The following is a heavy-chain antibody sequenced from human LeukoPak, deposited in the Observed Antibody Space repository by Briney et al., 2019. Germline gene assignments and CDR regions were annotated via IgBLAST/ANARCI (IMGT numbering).Heavy chain of an antibody. J-gene: IGHJ4*02. CDR3: ARGGPNSSGWTLDY. V-gene: IGHV1-8*01. D-gene: IGHD6-19*01. CDR2: MNPNSGNT. CDR1: GYTFTSYD. Sequence: ASVKVSCKASGYTFTSYDINWVRQATGQGLEWMGWMNPNSGNTGYAQKFQGRVTMTRNTSISTAYMELSSLRPEDTAVFFCARGGPNSSGWTLDYWGQGTLVTVSS.